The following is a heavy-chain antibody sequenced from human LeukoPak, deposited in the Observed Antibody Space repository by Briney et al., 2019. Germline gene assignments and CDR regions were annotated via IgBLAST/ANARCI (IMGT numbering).Heavy chain of an antibody. D-gene: IGHD4-11*01. CDR1: GSIFTAYW. CDR2: NYPGDTDN. J-gene: IGHJ5*02. CDR3: ARHFSPSGYSNYAVLDWFDP. V-gene: IGHV5-51*01. Sequence: GGSLQLYCHGSGSIFTAYWIGWVRPVPGKGVEWIGINYPGDTDNRYGASFQGQVTISTDKHIPAAHLQWSSPHRSDHPTYSCARHFSPSGYSNYAVLDWFDPRGEGTLVTVSS.